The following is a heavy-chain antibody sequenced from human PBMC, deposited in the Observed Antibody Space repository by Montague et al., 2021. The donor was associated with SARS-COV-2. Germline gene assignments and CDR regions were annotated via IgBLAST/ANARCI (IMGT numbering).Heavy chain of an antibody. D-gene: IGHD2-15*01. CDR2: ISYDGSNK. Sequence: SLRLSCAASGFTFSSYAMHWVRQAPGKGLEWVAVISYDGSNKYYADSVKGRFTTSRDNSKNTLYLQMNSLRAEDPAVYYCARDLVVVAATPIDYWGQGTLVTVSS. CDR3: ARDLVVVAATPIDY. V-gene: IGHV3-30-3*01. CDR1: GFTFSSYA. J-gene: IGHJ4*02.